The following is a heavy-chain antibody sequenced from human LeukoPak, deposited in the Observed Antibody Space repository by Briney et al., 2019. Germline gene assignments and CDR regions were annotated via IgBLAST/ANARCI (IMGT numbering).Heavy chain of an antibody. D-gene: IGHD2-2*01. V-gene: IGHV3-21*01. J-gene: IGHJ6*02. CDR3: ARDGIYCSSTSCYYGYGMDV. Sequence: PGGSLRLSCAASGFTFSSYSMNWVRQAPGKGLEWVSSISSSSSYIYYADSVKGRFTISRDNAKNSLYLQMNSLRAEDTAVYYCARDGIYCSSTSCYYGYGMDVWGQGTTVTVSS. CDR2: ISSSSSYI. CDR1: GFTFSSYS.